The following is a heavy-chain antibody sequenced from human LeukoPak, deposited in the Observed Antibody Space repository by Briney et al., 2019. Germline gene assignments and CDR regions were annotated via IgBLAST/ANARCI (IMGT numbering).Heavy chain of an antibody. J-gene: IGHJ3*02. CDR3: ARDGDSYGSVSDAFDI. CDR2: ISSSGSAI. CDR1: GFTFSGYY. Sequence: GGSLRLSCAASGFTFSGYYMSWIRQAPGKGLEWVSFISSSGSAIHYADSVKGRFIISRDNAKNSLYLQMNSLGDGDTAVYYCARDGDSYGSVSDAFDIWGQGTMVTVSS. V-gene: IGHV3-11*01. D-gene: IGHD3-10*01.